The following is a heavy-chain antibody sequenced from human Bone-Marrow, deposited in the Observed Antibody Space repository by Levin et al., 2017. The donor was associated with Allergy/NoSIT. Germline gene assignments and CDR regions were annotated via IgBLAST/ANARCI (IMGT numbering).Heavy chain of an antibody. V-gene: IGHV3-7*01. Sequence: GGSLRLSCAASVFTFDAYFMTWVRQAPGKGLEWVASINQDGSEKYYVDSVKGRFTISRDNAENSLYLQMNSLRAEDTAVYYCARIYDSSGYYSGIGTFDMWGQGTMVTVSS. CDR1: VFTFDAYF. J-gene: IGHJ3*02. CDR2: INQDGSEK. CDR3: ARIYDSSGYYSGIGTFDM. D-gene: IGHD3-22*01.